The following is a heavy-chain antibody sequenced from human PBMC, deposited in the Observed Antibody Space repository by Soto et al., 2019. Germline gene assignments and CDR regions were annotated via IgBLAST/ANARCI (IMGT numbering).Heavy chain of an antibody. D-gene: IGHD3-10*01. Sequence: LSLTCTVSGGSITSYYWSWIRQPPGKGLEWIGYIHNSGSTSYNPSLQSRVTISADVSKNQFSLDLRSVTAADTAVYYCARRWSGTDYWGHGTLVPSPQ. V-gene: IGHV4-59*01. CDR2: IHNSGST. J-gene: IGHJ4*01. CDR1: GGSITSYY. CDR3: ARRWSGTDY.